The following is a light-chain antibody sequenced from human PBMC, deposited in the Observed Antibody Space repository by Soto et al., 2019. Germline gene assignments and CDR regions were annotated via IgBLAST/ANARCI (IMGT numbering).Light chain of an antibody. CDR1: QSVLSSSDNKNY. J-gene: IGKJ3*01. V-gene: IGKV4-1*01. Sequence: DIVMTQSPDSLAVSLGDRATINCKSSQSVLSSSDNKNYLAWYQQKPGQPPKLLIYLASTRESGVPDRFSGSGSGTDFTLTISSLQAEDVEVYYCQHYYGSPSFGPGTKVDIK. CDR3: QHYYGSPS. CDR2: LAS.